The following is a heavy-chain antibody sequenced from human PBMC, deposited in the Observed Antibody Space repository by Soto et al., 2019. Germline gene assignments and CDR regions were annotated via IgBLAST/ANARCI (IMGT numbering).Heavy chain of an antibody. J-gene: IGHJ5*02. CDR3: ARIYCIGGSCLPRGWFDP. CDR2: IYYSGST. V-gene: IGHV4-59*01. CDR1: GGSISSYY. Sequence: PSETLSLTCTVSGGSISSYYWSWIRQPPGKGLEWIGYIYYSGSTNYNPSLKSRVTISVDTSKNQFSLKLSSVTAADTAVYYCARIYCIGGSCLPRGWFDPGGQGTLVTVSS. D-gene: IGHD2-15*01.